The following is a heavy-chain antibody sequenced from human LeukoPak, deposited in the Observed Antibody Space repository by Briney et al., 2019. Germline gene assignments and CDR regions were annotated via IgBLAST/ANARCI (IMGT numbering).Heavy chain of an antibody. CDR3: ARNTIWTGYYAFDF. V-gene: IGHV1-2*02. D-gene: IGHD3/OR15-3a*01. CDR2: INPNSGGT. CDR1: GYTFTGYY. Sequence: GASVKVSCKASGYTFTGYYMHWVRQAPGQGLEWMGWINPNSGGTNYAQKFQGRVTMTRDTSISTAYMELSRLRSDDTAVYYCARNTIWTGYYAFDFWGQGTLVTVSS. J-gene: IGHJ3*01.